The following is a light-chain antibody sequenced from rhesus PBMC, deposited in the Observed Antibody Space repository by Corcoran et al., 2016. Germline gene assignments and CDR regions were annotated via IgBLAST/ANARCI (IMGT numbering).Light chain of an antibody. V-gene: IGKV1-21*01. CDR1: QGIAGW. J-gene: IGKJ1*01. Sequence: DIKMTQSPSSLSASVGDRITIKCRASQGIAGWLACYQQKPVKAPKLLGYQASILKSGVPSMFSGRGAGTEFHLTLSSLQPEEFATYDWQQGKSNPPTLGQGTKVEIE. CDR2: QAS. CDR3: QQGKSNPPT.